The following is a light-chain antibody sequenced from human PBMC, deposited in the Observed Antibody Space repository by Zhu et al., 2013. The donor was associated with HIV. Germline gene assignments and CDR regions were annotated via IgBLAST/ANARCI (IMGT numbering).Light chain of an antibody. CDR1: QNVGRN. CDR2: GAS. Sequence: IVMSQSPATVSVSPGERVTLSCRASQNVGRNVAWYQQKPGQAPRLLIYGASTRATGVPARFSGRGSGTEFTLAISSLQSEDFAVYYCQQYNSWPPYTFGQGTKLEIK. V-gene: IGKV3-15*01. J-gene: IGKJ2*01. CDR3: QQYNSWPPYT.